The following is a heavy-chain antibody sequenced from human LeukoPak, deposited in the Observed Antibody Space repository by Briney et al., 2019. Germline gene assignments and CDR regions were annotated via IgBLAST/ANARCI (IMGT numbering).Heavy chain of an antibody. J-gene: IGHJ4*02. CDR3: ASEWELP. Sequence: PGRSLRLSCAASGFTFSTYPMHWVRQAPGKGLEWVAVVSYEGTIKYYTDSAKGRFTISRDNSKDTLYLQMNSLRAEDTAVYYCASEWELPWGQGTLVTVSS. D-gene: IGHD1-26*01. CDR1: GFTFSTYP. V-gene: IGHV3-30*04. CDR2: VSYEGTIK.